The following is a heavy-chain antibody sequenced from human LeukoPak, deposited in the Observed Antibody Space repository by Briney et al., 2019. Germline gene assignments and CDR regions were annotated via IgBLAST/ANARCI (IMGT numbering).Heavy chain of an antibody. CDR3: ARGYYDSSGYYYHGIDY. V-gene: IGHV4-38-2*01. CDR2: IYHSGST. Sequence: SETLSLTCAVSGYSISSGYYWGWIRQPPGKGLEWIGSIYHSGSTYYNPSLKSRVTISVDTSKNQFSLKLSSVTAADTAVYYCARGYYDSSGYYYHGIDYWGQGTLVTVSS. CDR1: GYSISSGYY. D-gene: IGHD3-22*01. J-gene: IGHJ4*02.